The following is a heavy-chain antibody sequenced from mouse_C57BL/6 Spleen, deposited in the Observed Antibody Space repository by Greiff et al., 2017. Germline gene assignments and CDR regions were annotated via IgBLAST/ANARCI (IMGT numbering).Heavy chain of an antibody. D-gene: IGHD1-1*01. Sequence: QVQLKQPGAELVKPGASVKMSCKASGYTFTSYWITWVKQRPGQGLEWIGDIYPGSGSTNYNEKFKSKATLTVDTSSSTAYMQLSSLTSEDSAVYYCAKRGGVGPVHVDYWGQGTTLTVSS. CDR3: AKRGGVGPVHVDY. CDR2: IYPGSGST. CDR1: GYTFTSYW. V-gene: IGHV1-55*01. J-gene: IGHJ2*01.